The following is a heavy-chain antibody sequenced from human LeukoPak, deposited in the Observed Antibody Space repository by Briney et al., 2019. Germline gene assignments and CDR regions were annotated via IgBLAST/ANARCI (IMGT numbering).Heavy chain of an antibody. CDR3: AREGPRGNSQFDY. D-gene: IGHD2/OR15-2a*01. CDR2: IWYDGSNK. J-gene: IGHJ4*02. Sequence: PGTSLRLSCAASGFTFSSYAMHWVRQAPGKGLEWVALIWYDGSNKYYADSVKGRLTISRDNSKNTLYLQMNSLRAEDTAVYYCAREGPRGNSQFDYWGQGTLVTVSS. CDR1: GFTFSSYA. V-gene: IGHV3-33*08.